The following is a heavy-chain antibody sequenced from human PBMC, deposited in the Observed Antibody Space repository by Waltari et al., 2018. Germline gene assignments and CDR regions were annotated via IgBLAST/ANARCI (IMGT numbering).Heavy chain of an antibody. J-gene: IGHJ4*02. Sequence: QVQLVQSGAEVKKPGSSVKVSCKASGVTFSSYAISWVRQAPGQGLEWMGGISPILGIANYAQKFQGRVTITADESTSTAYMELSSLRSEDTAVYYCARGSDIAVAGTHYYFDYWGQGTLVTVSS. V-gene: IGHV1-69*04. CDR1: GVTFSSYA. CDR3: ARGSDIAVAGTHYYFDY. D-gene: IGHD6-19*01. CDR2: ISPILGIA.